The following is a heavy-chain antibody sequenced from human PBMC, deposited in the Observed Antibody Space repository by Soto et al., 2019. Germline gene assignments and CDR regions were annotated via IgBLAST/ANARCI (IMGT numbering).Heavy chain of an antibody. CDR1: GFPFSGSA. D-gene: IGHD6-19*01. CDR2: IRSKANSYAT. CDR3: TRYVSVAGTDYFDY. V-gene: IGHV3-73*01. Sequence: PGGSLRLSCAASGFPFSGSAMHWVRQASGKGLEWVGRIRSKANSYATAYAASVKGRFTISRDDSKNTAYLQMNSLKTEDTAVYYCTRYVSVAGTDYFDYWGHGTLVTVSS. J-gene: IGHJ4*01.